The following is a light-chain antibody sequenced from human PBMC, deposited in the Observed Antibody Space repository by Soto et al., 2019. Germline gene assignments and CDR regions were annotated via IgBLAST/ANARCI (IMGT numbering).Light chain of an antibody. CDR3: EQAGSFPIT. CDR2: DAS. CDR1: QNIWRL. V-gene: IGKV1-12*01. Sequence: DIQMTQSPSSVSASVGDRVTITCRASQNIWRLLAWYQQKPGKAPELLIYDASSLQSGVPPRFSGSGSGTDSPPTISSLQPEDFATYYCEQAGSFPITFGQGTRLEIK. J-gene: IGKJ5*01.